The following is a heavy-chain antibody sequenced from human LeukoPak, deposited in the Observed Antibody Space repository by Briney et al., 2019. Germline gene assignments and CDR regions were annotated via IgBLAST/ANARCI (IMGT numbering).Heavy chain of an antibody. V-gene: IGHV4-34*01. D-gene: IGHD6-13*01. CDR1: GGSFSGYY. J-gene: IGHJ6*02. CDR2: INHSGST. Sequence: PSETLSLTCAVYGGSFSGYYWSWIRQPPGKGLEWIGEINHSGSTNYNPSLKSRVTISVDTSTNQFYLKLSSVTAADRAVYYCERLAAAGTYYYYYGMDVWGQGTTVTVSS. CDR3: ERLAAAGTYYYYYGMDV.